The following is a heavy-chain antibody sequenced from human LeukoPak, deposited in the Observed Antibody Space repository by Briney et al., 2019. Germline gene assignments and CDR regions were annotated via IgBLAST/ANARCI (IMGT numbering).Heavy chain of an antibody. Sequence: ASVKVSCKASGYTFTSYYMHWVRQAPGQGLEWMGIINPSGGSTSYAQKFQGRVTMTEDTSTDTAYMELSSLRSEDTAVYYCATDPGYCSGGSCPAFDYWGQGTLVTVSS. V-gene: IGHV1-46*01. CDR1: GYTFTSYY. J-gene: IGHJ4*02. D-gene: IGHD2-15*01. CDR3: ATDPGYCSGGSCPAFDY. CDR2: INPSGGST.